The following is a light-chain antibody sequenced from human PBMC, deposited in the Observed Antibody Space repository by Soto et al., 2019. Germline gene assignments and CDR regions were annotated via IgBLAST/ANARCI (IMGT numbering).Light chain of an antibody. CDR3: QQYGSSPKT. Sequence: NVFTQSPGTLSLSPGERATLSCRASQTVSGNYVAWYQQKPGQAPRLLIYGASSRATDIPDRFSGSGSGTDFTLTISRLEPEDFAVYYCQQYGSSPKTFGQGTKVDIK. CDR2: GAS. V-gene: IGKV3-20*01. CDR1: QTVSGNY. J-gene: IGKJ1*01.